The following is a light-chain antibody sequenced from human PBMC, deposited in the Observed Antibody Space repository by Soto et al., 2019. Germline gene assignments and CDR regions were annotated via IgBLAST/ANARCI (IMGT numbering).Light chain of an antibody. Sequence: EFVLTQSPGTLSLSPWERTTLSCWASQSVSGNYLAWYQHKPGQAPRLLVYGASTRATGIPDRFSGGGSGTDFTLTISRLEPEDFAVYYCQQYGSSSITFGQGTRLEIK. CDR3: QQYGSSSIT. J-gene: IGKJ5*01. CDR1: QSVSGNY. V-gene: IGKV3-20*01. CDR2: GAS.